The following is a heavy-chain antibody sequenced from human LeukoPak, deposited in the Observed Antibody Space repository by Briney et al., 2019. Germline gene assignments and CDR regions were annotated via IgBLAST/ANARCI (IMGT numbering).Heavy chain of an antibody. J-gene: IGHJ3*02. V-gene: IGHV3-23*01. CDR3: AKGLGYCSSTSCYWARDAFDI. Sequence: GWSLRLSCAASGFTFSRYAMSWVRQAPGKGLEWVSAISGSGGSTYYADSVKGRFTISRDNSKNTLYLQMNSLRAEDTAVYYCAKGLGYCSSTSCYWARDAFDIWGQGTMVTVSS. CDR1: GFTFSRYA. D-gene: IGHD2-2*01. CDR2: ISGSGGST.